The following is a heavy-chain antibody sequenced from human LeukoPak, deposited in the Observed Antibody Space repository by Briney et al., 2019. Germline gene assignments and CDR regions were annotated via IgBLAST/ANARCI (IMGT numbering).Heavy chain of an antibody. CDR1: GFTVSTSA. J-gene: IGHJ4*02. CDR3: AKDLVPQYYDFWSGYYVGFDY. D-gene: IGHD3-3*01. Sequence: PGGSLRLSCAAAGFTVSTSAMSWVRLAPGKGLEWVSGISGSGGGTYYADSVKGRFSISRDISKNTLYLQMNSLRAEDTAVYYCAKDLVPQYYDFWSGYYVGFDYWGQGTLVTVSS. CDR2: ISGSGGGT. V-gene: IGHV3-23*01.